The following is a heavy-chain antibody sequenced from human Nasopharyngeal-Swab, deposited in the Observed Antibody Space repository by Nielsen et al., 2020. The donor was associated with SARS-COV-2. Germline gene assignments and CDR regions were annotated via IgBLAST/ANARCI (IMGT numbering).Heavy chain of an antibody. CDR2: FDPEDDET. V-gene: IGHV1-24*01. J-gene: IGHJ6*02. Sequence: ASVKVSCKVSGYTLTELSMHWVRQAPGKGLEWMGGFDPEDDETIYAQKFQGRVTMTEDTSTDTAYMELSSLRSEDTAVYYCATDLPVRRSEWELLQAPYYYYGMDVWGQGTTVTVSS. CDR1: GYTLTELS. CDR3: ATDLPVRRSEWELLQAPYYYYGMDV. D-gene: IGHD1-26*01.